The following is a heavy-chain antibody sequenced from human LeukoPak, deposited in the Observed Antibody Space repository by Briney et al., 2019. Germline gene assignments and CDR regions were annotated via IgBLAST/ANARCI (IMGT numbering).Heavy chain of an antibody. CDR1: GFTFSSYA. V-gene: IGHV3-23*01. D-gene: IGHD3-10*01. CDR2: ISGSGGST. CDR3: AKEGSGSYYSYYYYMDV. J-gene: IGHJ6*03. Sequence: PGGSLRLSCAASGFTFSSYAMSWVRQAPGKGLEWVSAISGSGGSTYYADSVKGRFTISRDNSRNTLYLQMNSLRAEDTAVYYCAKEGSGSYYSYYYYMDVWGKGTTVTVSS.